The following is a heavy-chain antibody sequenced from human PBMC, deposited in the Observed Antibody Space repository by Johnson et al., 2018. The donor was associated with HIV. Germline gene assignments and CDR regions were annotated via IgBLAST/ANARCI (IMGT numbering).Heavy chain of an antibody. Sequence: VQLVESGGGLVKPGGSLRLSCAASGFTVSTYYMTWVRQASGKGLELVSLLYSSGKTYYADSVKGRFTISTDTSKNTLYLQMNALRAEDTAVYYCARDQSEVDAFDIWGQGTMVTVAS. CDR1: GFTVSTYY. V-gene: IGHV3-66*01. CDR3: ARDQSEVDAFDI. CDR2: LYSSGKT. J-gene: IGHJ3*02.